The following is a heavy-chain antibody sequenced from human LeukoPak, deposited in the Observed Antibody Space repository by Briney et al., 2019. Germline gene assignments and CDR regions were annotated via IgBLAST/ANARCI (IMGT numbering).Heavy chain of an antibody. J-gene: IGHJ4*02. CDR3: ARVPAAMEEI. CDR1: GFTFSSYG. Sequence: GGSLRLSCAASGFTFSSYGMHWVRQAPGKGLEWVAVISYGGSNKYYADSVKGRFTISRDNSKNTLHLQMNSLRAEDTAVYYCARVPAAMEEIWGQGTLVTVSS. V-gene: IGHV3-30*03. CDR2: ISYGGSNK. D-gene: IGHD2-2*01.